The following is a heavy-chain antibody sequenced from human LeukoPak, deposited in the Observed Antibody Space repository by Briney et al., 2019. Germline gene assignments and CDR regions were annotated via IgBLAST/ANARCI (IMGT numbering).Heavy chain of an antibody. CDR2: IKQDGSEK. V-gene: IGHV3-7*01. CDR3: ANSQGYGDYVDAFDI. J-gene: IGHJ3*02. D-gene: IGHD4-17*01. Sequence: QPGGSLRLSCAASGFTFSSYWMSWVRQAPGKGLEWVANIKQDGSEKYYVDSVKGRFTISRDNAKNSLYLQMNSLRAEDTAVYYCANSQGYGDYVDAFDIWGQGTMVTVSS. CDR1: GFTFSSYW.